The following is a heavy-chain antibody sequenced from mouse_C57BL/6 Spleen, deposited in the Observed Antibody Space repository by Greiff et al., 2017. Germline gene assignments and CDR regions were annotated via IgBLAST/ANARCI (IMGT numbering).Heavy chain of an antibody. V-gene: IGHV1-14*01. CDR1: GYTFTSYV. CDR2: IYPYNDGT. Sequence: VQLQQSGPELVKPGASVKMSCKASGYTFTSYVMHWVKQKPGQGLEWIGYIYPYNDGTKYNEKFKGKATLTSDKSSSTAYMELSSLTSEDSAVYYCDYYGSSHYFDYWGQGTTLTVSS. D-gene: IGHD1-1*01. J-gene: IGHJ2*01. CDR3: DYYGSSHYFDY.